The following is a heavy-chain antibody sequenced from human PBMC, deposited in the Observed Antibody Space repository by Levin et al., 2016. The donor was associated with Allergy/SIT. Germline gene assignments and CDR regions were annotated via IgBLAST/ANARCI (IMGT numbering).Heavy chain of an antibody. V-gene: IGHV4-4*02. D-gene: IGHD6-13*01. J-gene: IGHJ3*02. CDR3: ARERSSSSWYPGDHDAFDI. Sequence: WIRQPPGKGLEWIGEIYHSGSTNYNPSLKSRVTISVDKSKNQFSLKLSSVTAADTAVYYCARERSSSSWYPGDHDAFDIWGQGTMVTVSS. CDR2: IYHSGST.